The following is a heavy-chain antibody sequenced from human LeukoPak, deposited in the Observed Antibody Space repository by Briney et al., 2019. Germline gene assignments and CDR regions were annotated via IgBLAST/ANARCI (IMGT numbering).Heavy chain of an antibody. Sequence: ASVKVPCKASRYTFTSYGISWARQAPRQPLEWLGWISAHNGHTNYAQKPHPQVTMTPDTSTSTAYMELWSLRSDDTAVYYCASGGGDDFWRGYPLAYYFDYWGQGTLVTVSS. CDR2: ISAHNGHT. CDR1: RYTFTSYG. CDR3: ASGGGDDFWRGYPLAYYFDY. V-gene: IGHV1-18*01. J-gene: IGHJ4*02. D-gene: IGHD3-3*01.